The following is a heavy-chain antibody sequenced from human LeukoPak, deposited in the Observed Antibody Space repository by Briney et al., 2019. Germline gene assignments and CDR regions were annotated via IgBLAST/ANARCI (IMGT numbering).Heavy chain of an antibody. CDR2: INHSGST. D-gene: IGHD3-22*01. Sequence: SETLSLTCAVYGGSFSGYYWSWIRQPPGKGLEWIGEINHSGSTNYNPSLKSRVTISVDTSKNQFSLKLSSVTAADTAVYYCARHRRITMIVVVIRGYFDYWGQGTLVTVSS. J-gene: IGHJ4*02. CDR3: ARHRRITMIVVVIRGYFDY. V-gene: IGHV4-34*01. CDR1: GGSFSGYY.